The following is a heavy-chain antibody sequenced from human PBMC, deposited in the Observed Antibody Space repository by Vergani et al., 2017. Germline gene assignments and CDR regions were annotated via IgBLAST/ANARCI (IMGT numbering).Heavy chain of an antibody. V-gene: IGHV1-69*01. CDR2: IIPIFGTA. CDR1: GGTFSSYA. D-gene: IGHD5-18*01. J-gene: IGHJ4*02. Sequence: QVQLVQSGAEVKKPGSSVKVSCKASGGTFSSYAISWVRQAPGQGLEWMGGIIPIFGTANYAQKFQGRVTITADESTSTAYMELSSLRAEDTAVYYCASSHMRGYSYGHLEAFDYWGQGTLVTVSS. CDR3: ASSHMRGYSYGHLEAFDY.